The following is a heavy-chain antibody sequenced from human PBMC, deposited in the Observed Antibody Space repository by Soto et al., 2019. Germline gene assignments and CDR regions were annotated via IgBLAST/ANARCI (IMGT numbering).Heavy chain of an antibody. J-gene: IGHJ3*02. CDR3: AKDWTSI. V-gene: IGHV3-23*01. D-gene: IGHD3-3*01. CDR1: GFTFSIYS. CDR2: ISGSGGST. Sequence: EVQLLESGGGLVQPGGSLRISCAASGFTFSIYSMTWVRQAPGKGLEWVSTISGSGGSTYYTDSVKGRFTISRDNSKNTLLLQLNSLRAEDTAVYYCAKDWTSIWGQGTMVTVSS.